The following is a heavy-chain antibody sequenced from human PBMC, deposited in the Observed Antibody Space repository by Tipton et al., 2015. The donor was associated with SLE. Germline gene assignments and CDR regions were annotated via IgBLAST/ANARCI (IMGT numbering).Heavy chain of an antibody. CDR1: GFTFNSYG. CDR2: IKYDGSKM. V-gene: IGHV3-30*02. CDR3: AKRGGQGFDS. J-gene: IGHJ4*02. Sequence: SLRLSCAASGFTFNSYGMHWVRQAPGKGLEWVAYIKYDGSKMYYVDSVKGRFSISRDTSKSTVDLQMNSLIPGDTAVYYCAKRGGQGFDSWGQGTLVTVSS. D-gene: IGHD3-16*01.